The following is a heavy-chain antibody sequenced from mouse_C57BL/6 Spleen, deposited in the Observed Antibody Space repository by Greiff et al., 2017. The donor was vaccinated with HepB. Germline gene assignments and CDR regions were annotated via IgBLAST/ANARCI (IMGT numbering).Heavy chain of an antibody. CDR1: GYAFSSSW. Sequence: VQLQQSGPELVKPGASVKISCKASGYAFSSSWMNWVKQRPGKGLEWIGRIYPGDGDTNYNGKFKGKATLTADKSSSTAYMQLSSLTSEDSAVYCCARITTGVATDYWGQGTTLTVAS. J-gene: IGHJ2*01. CDR3: ARITTGVATDY. V-gene: IGHV1-82*01. CDR2: IYPGDGDT. D-gene: IGHD1-1*01.